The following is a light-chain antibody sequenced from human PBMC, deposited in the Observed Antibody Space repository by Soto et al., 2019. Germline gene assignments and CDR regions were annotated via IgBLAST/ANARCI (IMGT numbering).Light chain of an antibody. CDR3: QQYNSYWT. J-gene: IGKJ1*01. Sequence: DIQMTQSPSTLSASVGDRVTITCRASQNIRSWMAWYQQKPGKAPRLLIYKASSLQSGVPSRFSGSGSGTDFTLTISSLQPDDFATYYCQQYNSYWTFGQGTKVDIK. CDR2: KAS. V-gene: IGKV1-5*03. CDR1: QNIRSW.